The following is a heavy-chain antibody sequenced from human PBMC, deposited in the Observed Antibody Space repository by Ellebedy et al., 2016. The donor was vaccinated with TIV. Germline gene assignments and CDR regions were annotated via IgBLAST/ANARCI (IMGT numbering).Heavy chain of an antibody. CDR3: AREQFRGGGSCYSD. CDR1: GYTFTSYA. Sequence: ASVKVSCKASGYTFTSYAMHWVRQAPGQRLEWMGWINAGDGNTGYSQKFQGRVTITRDTSASTAYMELSSLRSEDTAVYYCAREQFRGGGSCYSDWGQGTLVTVSS. D-gene: IGHD2-15*01. V-gene: IGHV1-3*01. CDR2: INAGDGNT. J-gene: IGHJ4*02.